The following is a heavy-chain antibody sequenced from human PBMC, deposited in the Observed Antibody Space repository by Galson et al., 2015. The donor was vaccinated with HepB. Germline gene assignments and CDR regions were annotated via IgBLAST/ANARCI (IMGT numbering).Heavy chain of an antibody. J-gene: IGHJ2*01. V-gene: IGHV3-33*08. D-gene: IGHD4-17*01. CDR3: ARDRVLRSLGYWYFDL. CDR2: IWYDGGNK. Sequence: SLRLSCAASGFTFSSYGMHWVRQAPGKGLEWVAVIWYDGGNKYYADSVKGRFTISRDNFTKMVYLQMNSLRAEDTAVYYCARDRVLRSLGYWYFDLWGRGTLVTVSS. CDR1: GFTFSSYG.